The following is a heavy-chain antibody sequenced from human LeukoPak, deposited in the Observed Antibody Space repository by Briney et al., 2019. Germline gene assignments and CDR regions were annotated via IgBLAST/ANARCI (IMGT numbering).Heavy chain of an antibody. J-gene: IGHJ4*02. V-gene: IGHV1-46*01. Sequence: GASVKVSCKASGYTFTNYYIHWVRQAPGQGLEWMGLINPRDGSTTYAQRFQGRVTMTRETSTSTVYMDLSNLRSDDTAVYYCAKSYGSGRARDFWGQGTLVTVSS. D-gene: IGHD3-10*01. CDR2: INPRDGST. CDR3: AKSYGSGRARDF. CDR1: GYTFTNYY.